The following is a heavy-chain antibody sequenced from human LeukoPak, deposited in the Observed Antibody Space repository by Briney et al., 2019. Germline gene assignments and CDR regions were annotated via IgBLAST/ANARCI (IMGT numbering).Heavy chain of an antibody. CDR2: IYTSGGT. V-gene: IGHV4-4*07. J-gene: IGHJ4*02. Sequence: SETLSLTCTVSGGSLSSYYWSWIRQPAGKGLEWIGRIYTSGGTNYNPSLTSRVTISVDTSKNQFSLKLSSVTAADTAVYYCARGFSSGWLDYWGQGTLVTVSS. CDR1: GGSLSSYY. CDR3: ARGFSSGWLDY. D-gene: IGHD6-19*01.